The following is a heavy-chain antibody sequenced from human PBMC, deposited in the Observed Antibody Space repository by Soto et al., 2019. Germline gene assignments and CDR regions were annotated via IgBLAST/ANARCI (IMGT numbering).Heavy chain of an antibody. D-gene: IGHD1-26*01. Sequence: GGSLRLSCAASGFIFSSYAMSWVRQAPGKGLEWVSVISGSGGSTYYADSVKGRFTISRDNSKNTLYLQMNSLRAEDTAVYYCAKAPLVGATYPWDYWGQGTLVTVSS. CDR1: GFIFSSYA. J-gene: IGHJ4*02. V-gene: IGHV3-23*01. CDR3: AKAPLVGATYPWDY. CDR2: ISGSGGST.